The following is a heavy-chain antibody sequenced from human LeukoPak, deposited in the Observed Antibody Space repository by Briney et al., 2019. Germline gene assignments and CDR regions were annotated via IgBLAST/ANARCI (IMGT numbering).Heavy chain of an antibody. CDR1: GFTSSDYT. D-gene: IGHD2-2*01. J-gene: IGHJ5*02. CDR2: ISVSDDST. Sequence: GGSLRLSCAASGFTSSDYTMNWVRQAPGKGLEWVSGISVSDDSTYYADSVKGRSTMSRDNSNNMLYLQMNSLRAEDTAVYYCAKDRFCSSTNCPYDQWGQGTLVTVSS. V-gene: IGHV3-23*01. CDR3: AKDRFCSSTNCPYDQ.